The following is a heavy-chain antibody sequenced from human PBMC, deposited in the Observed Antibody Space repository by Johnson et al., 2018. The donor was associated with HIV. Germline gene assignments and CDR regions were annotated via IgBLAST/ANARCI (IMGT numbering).Heavy chain of an antibody. V-gene: IGHV3-30*04. D-gene: IGHD5/OR15-5a*01. J-gene: IGHJ3*02. Sequence: QVQLVESGGGVVQPGRSLRLSCAASGFTFSSYAIHWVRQAPAKGLEWVAVISYDGSDKYYADSVKGRFTISRDGSKNTLYLQMNSLRAEDTAVYYCAKDLRVYTCDAFDIWGQGTMVTVSS. CDR3: AKDLRVYTCDAFDI. CDR1: GFTFSSYA. CDR2: ISYDGSDK.